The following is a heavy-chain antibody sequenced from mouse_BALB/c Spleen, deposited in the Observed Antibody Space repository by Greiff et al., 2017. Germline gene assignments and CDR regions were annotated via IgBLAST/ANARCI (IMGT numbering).Heavy chain of an antibody. CDR3: AREGTLYGSRAMDY. D-gene: IGHD1-1*01. CDR2: ISSGGST. V-gene: IGHV5-6-5*01. Sequence: EVMLVESGGGLVKPGGSLKLSCAASGFTFSSYAMSWVRQTPEKRLEWVASISSGGSTYYPDSVKGRFTISRDNARNILYLQMSSLRSEDTAMYYCAREGTLYGSRAMDYWGQGTSVTVSS. CDR1: GFTFSSYA. J-gene: IGHJ4*01.